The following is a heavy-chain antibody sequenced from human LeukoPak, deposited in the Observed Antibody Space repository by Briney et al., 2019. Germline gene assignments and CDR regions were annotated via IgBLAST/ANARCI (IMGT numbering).Heavy chain of an antibody. V-gene: IGHV1-2*02. D-gene: IGHD2-15*01. CDR3: AREGGSGIVVVVAATEYNWFDP. Sequence: ASVKVSCKASGYTFTGYYTHWVRQAPGQGLEWMGWINPNSGGTNYAQKFQGRVTMTRDTSISTAYMELSRLRSDDTAVYYCAREGGSGIVVVVAATEYNWFDPWGQGTLVTISS. J-gene: IGHJ5*02. CDR2: INPNSGGT. CDR1: GYTFTGYY.